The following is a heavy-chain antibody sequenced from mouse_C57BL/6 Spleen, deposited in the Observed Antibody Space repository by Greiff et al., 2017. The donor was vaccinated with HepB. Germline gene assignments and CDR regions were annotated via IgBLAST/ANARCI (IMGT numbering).Heavy chain of an antibody. V-gene: IGHV1-69*01. D-gene: IGHD2-13*01. CDR1: GYTFTSYW. J-gene: IGHJ3*01. Sequence: QVQLQQPGAELVMPGASVKLSCQASGYTFTSYWMHWVKPRPVPGLEWIGEIDPSDSFTNYNQKFKGKSTLTVDKSSSTAYMQLSSLTSEDSAVYYCARGGDSWFAYWGQVTLVTVSA. CDR2: IDPSDSFT. CDR3: ARGGDSWFAY.